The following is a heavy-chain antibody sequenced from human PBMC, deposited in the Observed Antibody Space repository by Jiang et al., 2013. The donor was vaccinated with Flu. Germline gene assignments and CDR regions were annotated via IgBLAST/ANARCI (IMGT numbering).Heavy chain of an antibody. Sequence: KPSETLSLTCTVSDDSITTSRYYWGWIRQPPGKGLEWIGSVYYTGSTYYNPSLKSRVSISVDTSKNHFSLKLSSMTAADTAVYYCARQYSGFYGAKIQNPFDYWGQGTLVTVSS. D-gene: IGHD1-26*01. J-gene: IGHJ4*02. CDR2: VYYTGST. V-gene: IGHV4-39*02. CDR3: ARQYSGFYGAKIQNPFDY. CDR1: DDSITTSRYY.